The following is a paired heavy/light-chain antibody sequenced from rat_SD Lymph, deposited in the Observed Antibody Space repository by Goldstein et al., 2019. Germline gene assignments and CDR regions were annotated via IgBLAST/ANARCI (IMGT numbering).Heavy chain of an antibody. CDR2: IWKGGST. CDR3: AKHGSGMDA. V-gene: IGHV2-61*01. J-gene: IGHJ4*01. CDR1: GFSVTSYH. Sequence: QVRLKESGPRLVQPSQTLSVTCTVSGFSVTSYHVSWVRQPPGKGLEWVGAIWKGGSTDYNSALKSRLSISRDTSKNQVFLKMNSLQTDDTGTYYCAKHGSGMDAWGQGASVTVSS. D-gene: IGHD5-1*01.
Light chain of an antibody. CDR2: RAT. CDR3: LQYDEYPYT. CDR1: QDVGIY. V-gene: IGKV14S9*01. Sequence: DIQMTQSPSSMSVSLGDTVTITCRASQDVGIYVNWFQQKPGKSPRRMIYRATNLADGVPSRFSGSRSGSDYSLTISSLESEDVADYHCLQYDEYPYTFGAGTKLELK. J-gene: IGKJ2-3*01.